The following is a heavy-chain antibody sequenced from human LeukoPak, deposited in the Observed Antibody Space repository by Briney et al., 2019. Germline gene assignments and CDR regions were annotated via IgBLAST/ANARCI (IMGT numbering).Heavy chain of an antibody. CDR1: GHTFTSYD. CDR3: ARGRRYSSGWYLVDY. J-gene: IGHJ4*02. V-gene: IGHV1-8*01. Sequence: ASVKVSCKASGHTFTSYDINWVRQATGQGLEWMGWMNPNSGNTGYAQKFQGRVTMTRNTSISTAYMELSSLRSEDTAVYYCARGRRYSSGWYLVDYWGQGTLVTVSS. CDR2: MNPNSGNT. D-gene: IGHD6-19*01.